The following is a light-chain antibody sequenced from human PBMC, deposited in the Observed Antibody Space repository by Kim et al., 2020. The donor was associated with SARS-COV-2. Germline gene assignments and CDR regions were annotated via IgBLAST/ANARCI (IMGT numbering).Light chain of an antibody. V-gene: IGKV1-27*01. Sequence: ASVGDRVTITCRASQGIDIYLAWYQQKPGKVPKLLIYAASTLQPGVPSRFSGSGSGTDFALTISSLQPEDVATYYCQKFNSAPRTFGQGTKVDIK. CDR1: QGIDIY. J-gene: IGKJ1*01. CDR2: AAS. CDR3: QKFNSAPRT.